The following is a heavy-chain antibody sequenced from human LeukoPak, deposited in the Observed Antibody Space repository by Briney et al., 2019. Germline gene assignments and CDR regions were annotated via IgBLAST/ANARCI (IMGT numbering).Heavy chain of an antibody. Sequence: GESLKISCKGSGYSFSTYWIDWVRQMPGKGLEWMGIIYPGDSGASYSPSFQGQVTFSVDKSITPAYLQWSSLKASDTAMYYCARSSGPLKYWGQGTLVTVPS. CDR2: IYPGDSGA. CDR1: GYSFSTYW. D-gene: IGHD6-19*01. V-gene: IGHV5-51*01. CDR3: ARSSGPLKY. J-gene: IGHJ4*02.